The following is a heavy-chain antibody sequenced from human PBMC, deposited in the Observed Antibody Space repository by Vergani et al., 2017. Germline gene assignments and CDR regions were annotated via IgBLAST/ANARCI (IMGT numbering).Heavy chain of an antibody. CDR1: GGSISSSSYY. CDR3: AREGKLGGSYYYYGMDV. J-gene: IGHJ6*02. Sequence: QVQLQESGPGLVKPSETLSLTCTVSGGSISSSSYYWGWIRQPPGKGLEWIGSIYYSGSTYYNPSLKSRVTISVDTSKNQFSLKLSSVTAADTAVYYCAREGKLGGSYYYYGMDVWGQGTTVTVSS. V-gene: IGHV4-39*07. CDR2: IYYSGST. D-gene: IGHD3-10*01.